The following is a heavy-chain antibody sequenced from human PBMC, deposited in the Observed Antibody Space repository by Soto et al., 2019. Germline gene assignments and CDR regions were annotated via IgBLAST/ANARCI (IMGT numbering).Heavy chain of an antibody. CDR1: GYTFDNYW. CDR3: VRYRSSDYYYGMDV. D-gene: IGHD1-26*01. V-gene: IGHV5-51*01. J-gene: IGHJ6*02. Sequence: PGESLKISCKGSGYTFDNYWIGWVRQMPGKGLERMAIIYPGDSDRRYSPSFQGQVTISADQSISTAYLQWSSLKASDTANYYCVRYRSSDYYYGMDVWGQGTKVTVSS. CDR2: IYPGDSDR.